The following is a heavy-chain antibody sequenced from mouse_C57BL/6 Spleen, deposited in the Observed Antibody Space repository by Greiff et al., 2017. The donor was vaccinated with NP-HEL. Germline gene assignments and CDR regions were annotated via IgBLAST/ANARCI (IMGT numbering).Heavy chain of an antibody. V-gene: IGHV1-50*01. CDR2: IDPSGSYT. J-gene: IGHJ1*03. Sequence: QVQLQQSGAELVKPGASVKLSCKASGYTFTSYWMQWVKQRPGQGLEWIGEIDPSGSYTNYNQKFKGKATLTVDTSSSTAYMQLSSLTSEDSAVYYCARRTLVVTGGVDGWGTGTTVTAS. CDR1: GYTFTSYW. D-gene: IGHD2-12*01. CDR3: ARRTLVVTGGVDG.